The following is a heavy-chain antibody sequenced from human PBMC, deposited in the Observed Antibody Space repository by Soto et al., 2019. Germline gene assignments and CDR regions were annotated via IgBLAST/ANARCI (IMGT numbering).Heavy chain of an antibody. Sequence: QVQLQESGPGLVKPSGTLSLTCAVSGGSISSSNWWSWVRQPPGKGLEWIGEIYHSGSTNYNPSLKSRVTTSVDKSKNQFSLKLSSVTAADTAVYYCARGRAIAARPVYYYYGMDVWGQGTTVTVSS. CDR2: IYHSGST. J-gene: IGHJ6*02. V-gene: IGHV4-4*02. CDR3: ARGRAIAARPVYYYYGMDV. D-gene: IGHD6-6*01. CDR1: GGSISSSNW.